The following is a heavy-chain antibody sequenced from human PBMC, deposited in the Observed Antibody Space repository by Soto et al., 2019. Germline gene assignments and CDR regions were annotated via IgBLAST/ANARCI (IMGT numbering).Heavy chain of an antibody. CDR1: GGSISSSDYS. J-gene: IGHJ5*02. CDR3: ARILGMNWFDP. Sequence: QLQLQESGPGLVKPSETLSLTCTVSGGSISSSDYSWGWIRQPPGKGLEWIGSSYHSGSTYYNPSLKSRVTISVDTSKNQFSLKLTSVTAADTAVYYCARILGMNWFDPWGQGTLVTVSS. V-gene: IGHV4-39*01. D-gene: IGHD2-15*01. CDR2: SYHSGST.